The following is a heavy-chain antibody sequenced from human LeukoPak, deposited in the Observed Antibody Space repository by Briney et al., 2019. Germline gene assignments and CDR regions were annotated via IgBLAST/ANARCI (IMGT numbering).Heavy chain of an antibody. V-gene: IGHV4-59*01. CDR2: IYYSGST. J-gene: IGHJ3*02. CDR1: GGSISNYY. D-gene: IGHD6-6*01. Sequence: SETLSLTCTVSGGSISNYYWSWIRQPPGKGLEWIGYIYYSGSTNYNPSLKSRVTISVDTSKNQFSLKLNSVTAADTAVYYCARVTEYSMIWGQGTMVTVSS. CDR3: ARVTEYSMI.